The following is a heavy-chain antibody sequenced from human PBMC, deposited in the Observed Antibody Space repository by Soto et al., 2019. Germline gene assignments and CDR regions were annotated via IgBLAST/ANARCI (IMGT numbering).Heavy chain of an antibody. D-gene: IGHD1-7*01. Sequence: PGGSQRVSWAAAGFTFSGYGRHWVRKDPGKGLEWVAVISYDGSNKYYADSVKGRFTISRDNSKNTLYLQMNSLRAEDTAVYYCAKTGTTKFHGMDVWGQGTTVTVSS. CDR2: ISYDGSNK. J-gene: IGHJ6*02. V-gene: IGHV3-30*18. CDR3: AKTGTTKFHGMDV. CDR1: GFTFSGYG.